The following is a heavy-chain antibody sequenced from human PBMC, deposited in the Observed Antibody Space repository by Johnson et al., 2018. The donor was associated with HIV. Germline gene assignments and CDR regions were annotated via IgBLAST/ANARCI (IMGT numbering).Heavy chain of an antibody. Sequence: VQLVEFGGGVVRPGGSLRLSCAASGFTFDDYGMTWVRQTPGKGLAWVSGINWNGGSTGYADSVKGRFTISRDNAKNSLYLQMNSLRAEDTALYYCARGTRMNGVDAFDIWGQGTMVTVSS. V-gene: IGHV3-20*04. J-gene: IGHJ3*02. CDR2: INWNGGST. CDR1: GFTFDDYG. CDR3: ARGTRMNGVDAFDI. D-gene: IGHD1-1*01.